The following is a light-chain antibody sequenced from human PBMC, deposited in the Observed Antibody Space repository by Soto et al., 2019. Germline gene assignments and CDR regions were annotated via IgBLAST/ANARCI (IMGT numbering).Light chain of an antibody. Sequence: EILFTQSPATLSVSPGERATLSCRASQSVRSNLAWYQQKPRQAPRLLIYDTSTRATGIPARFSGSGSGTDFTLTISSLQSEDFAIYYCQQYNTWPYTFGQGTKVDIK. CDR2: DTS. CDR3: QQYNTWPYT. CDR1: QSVRSN. J-gene: IGKJ2*01. V-gene: IGKV3-15*01.